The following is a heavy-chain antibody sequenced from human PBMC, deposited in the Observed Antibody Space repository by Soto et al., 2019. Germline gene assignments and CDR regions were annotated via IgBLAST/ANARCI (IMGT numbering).Heavy chain of an antibody. J-gene: IGHJ6*02. Sequence: SETLSLTCAVYGASFTGYYWTWIRQTPGKGLKWIGEINYRGSTYYNPSLESRITMAVDTSKNQFSLKLSSVTAADTAVYFCVRGQPHRITIFEVVIRSYDYGMDVWGQGTTVS. CDR1: GASFTGYY. V-gene: IGHV4-34*01. D-gene: IGHD3-3*01. CDR2: INYRGST. CDR3: VRGQPHRITIFEVVIRSYDYGMDV.